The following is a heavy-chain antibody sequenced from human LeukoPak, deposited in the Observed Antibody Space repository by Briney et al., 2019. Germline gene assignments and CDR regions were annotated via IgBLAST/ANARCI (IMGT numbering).Heavy chain of an antibody. V-gene: IGHV4-34*01. Sequence: TSETLFLSCAVHGGSFRGDYWGWIRQPPGKGLEWIGEINHSGSTNYNPSLKSRVTISVDTSKNQFSLKLSSVTAADTAVYYCASLPWFGELLDYWGQGTLVTVSS. CDR3: ASLPWFGELLDY. CDR2: INHSGST. J-gene: IGHJ4*02. CDR1: GGSFRGDY. D-gene: IGHD3-10*01.